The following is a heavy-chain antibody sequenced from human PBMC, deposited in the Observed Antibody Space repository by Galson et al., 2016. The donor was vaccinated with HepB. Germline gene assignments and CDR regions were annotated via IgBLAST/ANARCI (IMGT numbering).Heavy chain of an antibody. CDR1: GFNFRSYA. V-gene: IGHV3-48*02. Sequence: SLRLSCAASGFNFRSYAIHWVRQAPGKGLEWIAWITSSSDTMYYADSVKGRFTISRDNAKNSLYLEMNSLRDEDTAVYYCARDDYFRLGYWGQGTLVTVSS. D-gene: IGHD3-16*01. J-gene: IGHJ4*02. CDR2: ITSSSDTM. CDR3: ARDDYFRLGY.